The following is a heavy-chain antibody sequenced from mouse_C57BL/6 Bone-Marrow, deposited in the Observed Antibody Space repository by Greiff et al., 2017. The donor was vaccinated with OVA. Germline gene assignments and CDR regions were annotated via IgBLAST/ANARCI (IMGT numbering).Heavy chain of an antibody. CDR3: ARTFYDGYFYWYFDV. D-gene: IGHD2-3*01. CDR1: GFSLTSYG. CDR2: IWSGGST. Sequence: VQLVESGPGLVQPSQSLSITCTVSGFSLTSYGVHWVRQSPGKGLEWLGVIWSGGSTDYNAAFISRLSISKDNSKSQVFFKMNSLQADDTAIYYCARTFYDGYFYWYFDVWGTGTTVTVSS. V-gene: IGHV2-2*01. J-gene: IGHJ1*03.